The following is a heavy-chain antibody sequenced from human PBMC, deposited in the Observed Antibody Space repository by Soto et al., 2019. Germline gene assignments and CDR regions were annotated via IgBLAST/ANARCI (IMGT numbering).Heavy chain of an antibody. CDR3: AKGPRAPPPHDYGMDV. CDR1: GFTFSSYV. J-gene: IGHJ6*02. Sequence: EVQLLESGGGLVQPGGSLRVSCVASGFTFSSYVMNWVRQAPGKGLYWVSGISGSGGSTYYADSVKGRFNISRDNSKNTLYLQINSLRVEDTVGYYCAKGPRAPPPHDYGMDVWGQGTTVTVSS. V-gene: IGHV3-23*01. CDR2: ISGSGGST.